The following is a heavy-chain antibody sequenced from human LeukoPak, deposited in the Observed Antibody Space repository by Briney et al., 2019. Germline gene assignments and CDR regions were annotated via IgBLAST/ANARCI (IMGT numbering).Heavy chain of an antibody. V-gene: IGHV3-33*08. D-gene: IGHD3-3*01. Sequence: GGSLRLSCAASGFTFSSYRMNWVRQAPGKGREGVAVIWYDGSNKYYADSVKGRFTISRDNSKNTLDLQMNSLRAEDTAVYYCARDRSYDFWSGYSTPDYWGQGTLVTVSS. J-gene: IGHJ4*02. CDR2: IWYDGSNK. CDR3: ARDRSYDFWSGYSTPDY. CDR1: GFTFSSYR.